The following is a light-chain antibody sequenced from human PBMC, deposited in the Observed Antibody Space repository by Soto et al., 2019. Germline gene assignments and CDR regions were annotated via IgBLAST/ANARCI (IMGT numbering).Light chain of an antibody. CDR1: QSVSSY. CDR3: QQRSNWART. J-gene: IGKJ2*01. V-gene: IGKV3-11*01. CDR2: DAS. Sequence: EIVLTQSPATLSLSAGERATLSCRASQSVSSYLAWYQQKPGQAPRLLIYDASTRATGIPARFSGSGSGTDFTLTISSLKPEDFAVYYCQQRSNWARTFGQGTKLEIK.